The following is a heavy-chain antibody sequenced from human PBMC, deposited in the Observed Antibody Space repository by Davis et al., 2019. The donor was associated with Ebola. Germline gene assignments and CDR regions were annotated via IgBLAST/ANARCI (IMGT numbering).Heavy chain of an antibody. CDR3: VGGYNFDY. J-gene: IGHJ4*02. Sequence: MPSETLSLTCAVYGGSFSGYYWSWIRQPPGKGLEWIGEINHSGSTNYNPSLKSRVTISVDTSKNQFSLKLSSVTAADTATYHCVGGYNFDYWGQGVQVIVSS. CDR2: INHSGST. D-gene: IGHD3-10*01. CDR1: GGSFSGYY. V-gene: IGHV4-34*01.